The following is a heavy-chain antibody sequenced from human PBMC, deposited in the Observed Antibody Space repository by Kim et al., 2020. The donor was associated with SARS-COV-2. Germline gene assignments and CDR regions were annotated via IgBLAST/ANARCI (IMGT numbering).Heavy chain of an antibody. V-gene: IGHV3-21*01. Sequence: GGSLRLSCAASGFTFSSYSMNWVRQAPGKGLEWVSSISSSSSYIYYADSVKGRFTISRDNAKNSLYLQMNSLRAEDTAVYYCAATVSKGAFDIWGQGTMVTVSS. CDR3: AATVSKGAFDI. D-gene: IGHD4-17*01. CDR1: GFTFSSYS. J-gene: IGHJ3*02. CDR2: ISSSSSYI.